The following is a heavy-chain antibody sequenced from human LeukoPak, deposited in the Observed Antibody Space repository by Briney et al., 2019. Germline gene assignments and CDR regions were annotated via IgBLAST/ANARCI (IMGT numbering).Heavy chain of an antibody. Sequence: GGSLRLSCAASGFTFSYYWMSWVRQAPGKGLEWVANIKGDGSEKNYVDSVKGRFTISRDNAKNSLYLQMNSLRAEDTAVYYCARPLFCTSASCSTSYFDYWGQGTLVTVSS. V-gene: IGHV3-7*01. CDR3: ARPLFCTSASCSTSYFDY. J-gene: IGHJ4*02. D-gene: IGHD2-2*02. CDR1: GFTFSYYW. CDR2: IKGDGSEK.